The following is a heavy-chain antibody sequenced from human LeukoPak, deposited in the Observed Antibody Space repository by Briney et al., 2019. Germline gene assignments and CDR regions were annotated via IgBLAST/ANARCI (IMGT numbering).Heavy chain of an antibody. Sequence: ASVKVSCKASGYTSTSYGVSWVRQAPGQGLEWMGWISAYNGNTNYAQKLQGRVTMTTDTSTSTAYMELRSLRSDDTAVYHCARNRGCTGSSCSPRRFDPWGQGTLVTVSS. CDR2: ISAYNGNT. D-gene: IGHD2-15*01. V-gene: IGHV1-18*01. CDR3: ARNRGCTGSSCSPRRFDP. CDR1: GYTSTSYG. J-gene: IGHJ5*02.